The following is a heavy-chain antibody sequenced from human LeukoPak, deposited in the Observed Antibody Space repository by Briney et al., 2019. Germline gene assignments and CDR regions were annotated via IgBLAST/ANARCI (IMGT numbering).Heavy chain of an antibody. Sequence: PGGSLRLSCAASGFTFSSYVMSWVRQAPGKGLEWVSLINYSGGNTYYADSVKGRFTISRDNSKNTLFLQMSSLRAEDTAVYYCAKTSAGIRGGYFDYWGQGTLVTVSS. J-gene: IGHJ4*02. V-gene: IGHV3-23*01. CDR1: GFTFSSYV. D-gene: IGHD3-10*01. CDR3: AKTSAGIRGGYFDY. CDR2: INYSGGNT.